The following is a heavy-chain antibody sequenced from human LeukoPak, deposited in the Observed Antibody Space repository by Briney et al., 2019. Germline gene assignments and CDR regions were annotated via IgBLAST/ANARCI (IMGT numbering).Heavy chain of an antibody. D-gene: IGHD2-21*01. CDR1: GGSISGSY. CDR3: ARATYGGNYYFDY. CDR2: MYNSGST. V-gene: IGHV4-59*01. Sequence: SETLSLTCTVSGGSISGSYWSWIRQPPGKGLEWIAYMYNSGSTNYNPSLKSRVTISIDTSKNQFSLKLSSLTAADTAVYYCARATYGGNYYFDYWGQGTLVTVSS. J-gene: IGHJ4*02.